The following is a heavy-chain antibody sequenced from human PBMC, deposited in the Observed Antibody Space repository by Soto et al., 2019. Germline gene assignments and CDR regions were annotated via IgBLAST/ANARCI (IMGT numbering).Heavy chain of an antibody. CDR1: GGSFSGYS. D-gene: IGHD3-22*01. J-gene: IGHJ3*02. V-gene: IGHV4-34*01. Sequence: PSVTLSLTCAVYGGSFSGYSWSCLRQPPGKGLEWIGEINHSGSTNYNPSLKSRVTISVDTSKNQFSLKLSSVTAADTAVYYCAMYYYDSSGSYAFDIWGQGTMVS. CDR3: AMYYYDSSGSYAFDI. CDR2: INHSGST.